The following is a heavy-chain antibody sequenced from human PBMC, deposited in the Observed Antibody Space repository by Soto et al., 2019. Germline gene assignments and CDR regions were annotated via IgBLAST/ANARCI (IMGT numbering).Heavy chain of an antibody. CDR3: ASKVGSYSSGYYYGMDV. D-gene: IGHD1-26*01. J-gene: IGHJ6*02. Sequence: QVQLVQSGAEVKKPGSSVKVSCKACGGTFSSYAISWVRQAPGQGLEWMGGIIPIFGTANYAQKFQGRVTITADESTSTAYMELSSLRSEDTAVYYCASKVGSYSSGYYYGMDVWGQGTTVTVSS. CDR1: GGTFSSYA. CDR2: IIPIFGTA. V-gene: IGHV1-69*01.